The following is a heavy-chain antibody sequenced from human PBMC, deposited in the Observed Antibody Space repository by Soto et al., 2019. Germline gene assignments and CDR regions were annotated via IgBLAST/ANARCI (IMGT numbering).Heavy chain of an antibody. J-gene: IGHJ6*03. D-gene: IGHD1-1*01. Sequence: EVQLLESGGGLVQPGGSLRLSCAASGFTFSSYAMSWVRQAPGKGLEWVSAISGSGGYTYYADSVKGRFTISRDNSKNTLYLQMNSLRAEDTAVYYCAKVGTTGTYAYYYYYMEVWGKGTTVTVSS. CDR1: GFTFSSYA. CDR3: AKVGTTGTYAYYYYYMEV. V-gene: IGHV3-23*01. CDR2: ISGSGGYT.